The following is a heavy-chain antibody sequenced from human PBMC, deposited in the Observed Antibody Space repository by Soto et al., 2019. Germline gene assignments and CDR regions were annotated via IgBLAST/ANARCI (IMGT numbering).Heavy chain of an antibody. CDR2: IIPIPGIA. CDR1: GGTFSSYT. V-gene: IGHV1-69*02. CDR3: ARAGFDYVWGSYRYEFAY. D-gene: IGHD3-16*02. J-gene: IGHJ4*02. Sequence: QVQLVQSGAEVKKPGSSVKVSCKASGGTFSSYTISWVRQAPGQGLEWMGRIIPIPGIANYAQKVQARVTITAAKSTSHAYMELSSLRSKDTAGYYWARAGFDYVWGSYRYEFAYWGQGTLVTFSS.